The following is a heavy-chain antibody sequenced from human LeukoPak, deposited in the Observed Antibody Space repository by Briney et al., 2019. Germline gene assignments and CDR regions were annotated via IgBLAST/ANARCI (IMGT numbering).Heavy chain of an antibody. CDR2: VNNDGSST. J-gene: IGHJ4*02. CDR3: ARDRGKMATINFLDH. V-gene: IGHV3-74*01. CDR1: GFTFNNYW. Sequence: PGGSLRLSCAASGFTFNNYWMHWVRQAPGKGLVGVSHVNNDGSSTSYADSVKGRFIISRDNAKDTLYLQMKSLRAEDTAVYYCARDRGKMATINFLDHWGQGTLVTVSS. D-gene: IGHD5-24*01.